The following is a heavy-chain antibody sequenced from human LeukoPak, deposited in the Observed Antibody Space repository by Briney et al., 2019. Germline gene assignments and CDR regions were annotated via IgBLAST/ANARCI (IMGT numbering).Heavy chain of an antibody. CDR2: IRSKAYGGTT. J-gene: IGHJ4*02. CDR3: TRAIPYCSSTSCQGMIDY. CDR1: GFTFGDYA. V-gene: IGHV3-49*04. Sequence: GGSLRLSCTASGFTFGDYAMSWVRQAPGKGLEWVGFIRSKAYGGTTEYAASVKGRFTISRDDSKSIAYLQMNSLKTEDTAVYYCTRAIPYCSSTSCQGMIDYWGQGTLVTVSS. D-gene: IGHD2-2*01.